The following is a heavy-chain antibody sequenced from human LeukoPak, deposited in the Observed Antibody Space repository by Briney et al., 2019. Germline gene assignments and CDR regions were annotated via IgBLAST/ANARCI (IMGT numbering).Heavy chain of an antibody. Sequence: SQTLSRTCAISGDSVSSNSAAWNWIRQSPSRGLEWLGRTYYRSKWYNDYAVSVKSRITINPDTSKNQFSLKLSSVTAADTAVYYCARGRGVTMVRGVNSFDYWGQGTLVTVSS. CDR1: GDSVSSNSAA. CDR2: TYYRSKWYN. V-gene: IGHV6-1*01. J-gene: IGHJ4*02. D-gene: IGHD3-10*01. CDR3: ARGRGVTMVRGVNSFDY.